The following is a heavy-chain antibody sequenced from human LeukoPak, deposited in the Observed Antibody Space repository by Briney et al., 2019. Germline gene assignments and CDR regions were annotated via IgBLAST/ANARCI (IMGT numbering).Heavy chain of an antibody. CDR3: ARGYCSSTSCRWSYNWFDP. D-gene: IGHD2-2*01. CDR2: ISAYNGNT. CDR1: GYTFTSYG. V-gene: IGHV1-18*01. Sequence: GASVKVSCKASGYTFTSYGISWVRQAPGQGLEWMGWISAYNGNTNYAQKLQGRVTMATDTSTSTAYMELRSLRSDDTAVYYCARGYCSSTSCRWSYNWFDPWGQGTLVTVSS. J-gene: IGHJ5*02.